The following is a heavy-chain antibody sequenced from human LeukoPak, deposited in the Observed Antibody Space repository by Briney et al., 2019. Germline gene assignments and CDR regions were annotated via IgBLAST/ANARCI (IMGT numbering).Heavy chain of an antibody. D-gene: IGHD1-26*01. J-gene: IGHJ4*02. CDR3: ARPQRGRSTQYYFDY. V-gene: IGHV1-46*01. CDR2: INPSGGST. Sequence: EASVKVSCKASGYTFTRYYMHWVRQAPGQGLEWMGIINPSGGSTSYAQKFQGRVTMTRDTSTRTVYMELSSLISEDTAVYYCARPQRGRSTQYYFDYWGQGTLVTVSS. CDR1: GYTFTRYY.